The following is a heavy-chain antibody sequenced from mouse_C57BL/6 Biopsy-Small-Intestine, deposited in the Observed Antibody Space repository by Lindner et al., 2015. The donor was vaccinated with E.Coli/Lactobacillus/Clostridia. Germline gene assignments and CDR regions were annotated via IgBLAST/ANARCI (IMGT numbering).Heavy chain of an antibody. CDR1: GYTFTDYN. CDR3: ARGPYYDPYFDY. D-gene: IGHD2-10*01. Sequence: VQLQESGPELVKPGASVKMSCKASGYTFTDYNMHWVKQSHGKSLEWIGYINPNNGGTSYNQKFKGKATLTVNKSSSTAYMELRSLTSEDSAVYYCARGPYYDPYFDYWGQGTTLTVSS. V-gene: IGHV1-22*01. CDR2: INPNNGGT. J-gene: IGHJ2*01.